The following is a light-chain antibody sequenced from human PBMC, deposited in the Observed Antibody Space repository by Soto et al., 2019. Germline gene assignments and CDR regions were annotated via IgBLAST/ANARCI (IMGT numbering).Light chain of an antibody. J-gene: IGKJ5*01. V-gene: IGKV3-15*01. CDR3: QQYGSSPRIT. CDR2: GAS. Sequence: EIVMTQSPATLSVSPGERATLSCRASQSVSSNLAWYQQKPGQAPRLLIYGASTRATSFPARFSGSGSGTDFTLTISRLEPEDFAVYYCQQYGSSPRITFGQGTRLEIK. CDR1: QSVSSN.